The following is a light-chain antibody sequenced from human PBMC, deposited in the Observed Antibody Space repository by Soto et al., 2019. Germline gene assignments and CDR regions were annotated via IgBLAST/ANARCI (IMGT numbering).Light chain of an antibody. Sequence: DIQMTQSPSSVSASVGDRVTITCRTRQSFRNYLAWYQHRPGKAPKLLIYSSTVLQSGVPSRFSGSGSGTDFTLTISRLQPEDSATYYCQQTYAIPWTFDQGTRVEIK. V-gene: IGKV1-39*01. CDR3: QQTYAIPWT. J-gene: IGKJ1*01. CDR1: QSFRNY. CDR2: SST.